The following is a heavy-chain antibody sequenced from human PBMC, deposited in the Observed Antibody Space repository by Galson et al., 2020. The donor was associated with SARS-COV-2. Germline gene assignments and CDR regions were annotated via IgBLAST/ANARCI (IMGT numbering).Heavy chain of an antibody. CDR1: GFTFSIYS. J-gene: IGHJ2*01. CDR2: MSSSSGTI. Sequence: GRSLRLSCAASGFTFSIYSMNWVRLAPGKGLEWVSYMSSSSGTIYYTDSVKGRFTISRDNAKSSLYLQMNSLRDEDTAVYYCARGLRGYSGYDWYFDLWGRGTLVTVSS. CDR3: ARGLRGYSGYDWYFDL. D-gene: IGHD5-12*01. V-gene: IGHV3-48*02.